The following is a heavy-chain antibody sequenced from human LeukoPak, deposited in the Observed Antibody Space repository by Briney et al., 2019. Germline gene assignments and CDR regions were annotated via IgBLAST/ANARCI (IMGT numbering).Heavy chain of an antibody. Sequence: PSETLSLTCAVSGGSISSPNWWSWVRQPPGKGLEWIGEIYHSGMTNYKTSLKSRVTISVDESKNQFSLKLSSVTAADTAVYYCARMGRYGSGSYYASGYYFDYWGQGTLVTVSS. J-gene: IGHJ4*02. D-gene: IGHD3-10*01. CDR1: GGSISSPNW. CDR3: ARMGRYGSGSYYASGYYFDY. CDR2: IYHSGMT. V-gene: IGHV4-4*02.